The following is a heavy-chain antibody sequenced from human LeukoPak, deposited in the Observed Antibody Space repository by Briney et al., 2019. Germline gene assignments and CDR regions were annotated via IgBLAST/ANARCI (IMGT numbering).Heavy chain of an antibody. CDR1: GGSISSYY. CDR3: ARDPAFSSSWYWFDP. Sequence: SETLSLTCTVSGGSISSYYWSWIRQPPGKGLEWIGYIYYSGSTNYNPSLKSRVTISVDTSKNQFSLKLSSVTAADTAVYYCARDPAFSSSWYWFDPWGQGTLVTVSS. CDR2: IYYSGST. V-gene: IGHV4-59*01. D-gene: IGHD6-13*01. J-gene: IGHJ5*02.